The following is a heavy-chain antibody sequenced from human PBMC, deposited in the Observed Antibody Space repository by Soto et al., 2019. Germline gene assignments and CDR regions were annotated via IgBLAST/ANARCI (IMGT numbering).Heavy chain of an antibody. J-gene: IGHJ4*02. Sequence: GGSLRLSCVASGFTFNSFAMSWVRQAPGKGLEWVSAISGRGAGTYYADSVKGRFTISRDNSKNTSYLQMNSLRAEDTAVYYCANLGTEGDWTFYYWGQGTLVTVSS. V-gene: IGHV3-23*01. CDR2: ISGRGAGT. CDR1: GFTFNSFA. CDR3: ANLGTEGDWTFYY. D-gene: IGHD1-1*01.